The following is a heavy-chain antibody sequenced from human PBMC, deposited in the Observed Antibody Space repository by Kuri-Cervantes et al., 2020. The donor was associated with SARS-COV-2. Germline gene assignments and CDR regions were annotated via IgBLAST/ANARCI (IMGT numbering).Heavy chain of an antibody. J-gene: IGHJ4*02. Sequence: SVKVSCKASGGTFSSYAISWVRQAPGQGLEWMGRIIPIFGTANYAQKFQGRVTITAGESTSTAYMELSSLRSEDTAVYYCASRPYSSGWYEGIDYWGQGTLVTVSS. CDR1: GGTFSSYA. D-gene: IGHD6-19*01. CDR2: IIPIFGTA. V-gene: IGHV1-69*13. CDR3: ASRPYSSGWYEGIDY.